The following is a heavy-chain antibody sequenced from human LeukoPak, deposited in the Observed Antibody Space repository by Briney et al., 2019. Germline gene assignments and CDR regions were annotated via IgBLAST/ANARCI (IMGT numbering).Heavy chain of an antibody. CDR1: GFTFCSYS. V-gene: IGHV3-48*04. CDR2: ISSSSSTI. J-gene: IGHJ6*03. D-gene: IGHD1-1*01. Sequence: GGSLRLSCAASGFTFCSYSMNWVPQAPGKGLEWVLYISSSSSTIYYADSVKGRFTISRDNAKNSLYLQMNSLRAEDTAVYYCAKSSQLEPSYYYYYYYMDVWGKGTTVTVSS. CDR3: AKSSQLEPSYYYYYYYMDV.